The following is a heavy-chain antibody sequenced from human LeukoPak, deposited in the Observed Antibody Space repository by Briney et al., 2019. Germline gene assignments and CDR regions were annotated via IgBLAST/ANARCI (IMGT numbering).Heavy chain of an antibody. Sequence: GGSLRLSCAASGFTFSSYWMSWVRHAPGKGLEWVANIKQDGSEKYYVDSVKGRFTISRDNAKNSLYLQMNSLRAEDTAVYYCARDSTFDWSSFDYWGQGTLVTVSS. V-gene: IGHV3-7*01. CDR2: IKQDGSEK. J-gene: IGHJ4*02. CDR1: GFTFSSYW. CDR3: ARDSTFDWSSFDY. D-gene: IGHD3-9*01.